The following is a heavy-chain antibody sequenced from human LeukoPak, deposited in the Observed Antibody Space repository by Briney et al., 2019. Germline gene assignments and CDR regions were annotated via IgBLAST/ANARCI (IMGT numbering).Heavy chain of an antibody. J-gene: IGHJ5*02. CDR2: INPNSGGT. CDR1: GYTFTDYY. Sequence: GASVKVSCKASGYTFTDYYIHWVRQAPGQGLEWMGWINPNSGGTNYAQKFQGRVTMTRDTSISTAYMELSRLISDDTAVYYCARDRGYCSSISCPNWFDPWGQGTLVTVSS. V-gene: IGHV1-2*02. D-gene: IGHD2-2*01. CDR3: ARDRGYCSSISCPNWFDP.